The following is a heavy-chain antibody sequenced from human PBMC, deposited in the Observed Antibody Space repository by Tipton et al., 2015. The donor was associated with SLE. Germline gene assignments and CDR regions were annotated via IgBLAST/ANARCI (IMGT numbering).Heavy chain of an antibody. J-gene: IGHJ6*03. CDR1: GGSITNYY. CDR3: ARDVRLLNQYYYYMDV. Sequence: TLSPTCTVSGGSITNYYWTWIRQPPGKGLEWIGYIYYSGRTGYNPSLRSRVTMSVDTSKNQFSLKLTSVTAADTAVYYCARDVRLLNQYYYYMDVWGKGTTVTVSS. D-gene: IGHD5-18*01. V-gene: IGHV4-59*01. CDR2: IYYSGRT.